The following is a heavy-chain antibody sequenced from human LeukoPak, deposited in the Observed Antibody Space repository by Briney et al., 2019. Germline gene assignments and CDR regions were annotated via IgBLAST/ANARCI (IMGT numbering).Heavy chain of an antibody. D-gene: IGHD1-26*01. CDR3: ARGWELGPGAFDI. CDR1: GFTVSSNY. CDR2: IYSGGST. V-gene: IGHV3-53*04. Sequence: GGSLRLSCAASGFTVSSNYMSWVCQAPGKGLEWVSVIYSGGSTYYADSVKGRFTISRHNSKNTLYLQMNSLRAEDTAVYYCARGWELGPGAFDIWGQGTMVTVSS. J-gene: IGHJ3*02.